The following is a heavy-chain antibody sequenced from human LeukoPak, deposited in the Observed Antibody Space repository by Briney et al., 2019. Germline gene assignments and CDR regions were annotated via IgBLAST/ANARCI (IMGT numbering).Heavy chain of an antibody. CDR1: GLTFSSSW. J-gene: IGHJ4*02. CDR3: ARDLAYSRLDY. CDR2: INPDGNKK. Sequence: GGSLRLSCAVSGLTFSSSWMDWVRQAPGKGLEWVASINPDGNKKYSADSVKGRFTISRDDAENSLYLQMNSLRVEDTAFYYCARDLAYSRLDYWGQGMLVTVSS. V-gene: IGHV3-7*01. D-gene: IGHD5-18*01.